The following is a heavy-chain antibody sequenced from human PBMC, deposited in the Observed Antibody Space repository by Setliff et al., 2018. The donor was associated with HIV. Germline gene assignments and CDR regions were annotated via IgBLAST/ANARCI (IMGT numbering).Heavy chain of an antibody. D-gene: IGHD3-3*01. V-gene: IGHV3-9*01. CDR1: GFTFSSYS. CDR3: AKDPGRFGVVTPFDN. CDR2: ITWNSDNI. J-gene: IGHJ4*02. Sequence: PGGSLRLSCAASGFTFSSYSMNWVRQAPGKGLEWVSFITWNSDNIGYADSVKGRFTISRDNAKKSLYLQMNSLRPEDTALYYCAKDPGRFGVVTPFDNWGQGALVTAPQ.